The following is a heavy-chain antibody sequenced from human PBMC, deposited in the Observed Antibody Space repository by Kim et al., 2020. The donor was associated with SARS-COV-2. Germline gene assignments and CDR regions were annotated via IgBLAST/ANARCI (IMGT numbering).Heavy chain of an antibody. J-gene: IGHJ6*02. Sequence: GESLKISCKGSGYSFTSYWISWVRQMPGKGLEWMGRIDPSDSYTNYSPSFQGHVTISADKSISTAYLQWSSLKASDTAMYYCARGVRGELYYYYGMDVWGQGTTVTVSS. CDR3: ARGVRGELYYYYGMDV. D-gene: IGHD3-10*01. CDR2: IDPSDSYT. V-gene: IGHV5-10-1*01. CDR1: GYSFTSYW.